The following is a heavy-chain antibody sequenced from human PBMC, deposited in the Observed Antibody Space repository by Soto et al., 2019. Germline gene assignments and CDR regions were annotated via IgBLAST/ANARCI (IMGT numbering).Heavy chain of an antibody. CDR3: ASGEYYYGSGGLDY. CDR2: IWYDGSNK. D-gene: IGHD3-10*01. CDR1: GFTFSSYG. V-gene: IGHV3-33*01. Sequence: QVQLVESGGGVVQPGRSLRLSCAASGFTFSSYGMHWVRQAPGKGLKWVAVIWYDGSNKYYADSVKGRFTISRDNSKNTLYLQMNSLRAEDTAVYYCASGEYYYGSGGLDYWGQGTLVTVSS. J-gene: IGHJ4*02.